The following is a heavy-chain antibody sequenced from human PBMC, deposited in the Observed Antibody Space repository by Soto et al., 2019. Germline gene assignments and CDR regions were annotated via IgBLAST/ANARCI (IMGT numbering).Heavy chain of an antibody. J-gene: IGHJ4*02. D-gene: IGHD4-17*01. Sequence: QRVSSAASGVNSRNHSMNWVRKATGKGLEWVSSISSSSSYIYYADSVKGRFTISRDNAKNSLYLQMNSLRAEDTAVYYCAPHGPYASPYCFDYWGQGTLVTVSS. V-gene: IGHV3-21*01. CDR1: GVNSRNHS. CDR3: APHGPYASPYCFDY. CDR2: ISSSSSYI.